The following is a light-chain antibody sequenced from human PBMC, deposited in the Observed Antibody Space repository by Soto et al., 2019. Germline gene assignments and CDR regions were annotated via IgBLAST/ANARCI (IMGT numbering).Light chain of an antibody. Sequence: IVMTQSPATLSVSPGKRATLSCRASQSVSTNLAWYQQKPGQAPRLLIHGASTRATGIPARFSGSGSGTEFTLTITSLQSEDFAVYFCQQYSSWPRTVGQGTKVEIK. CDR2: GAS. J-gene: IGKJ1*01. CDR3: QQYSSWPRT. V-gene: IGKV3-15*01. CDR1: QSVSTN.